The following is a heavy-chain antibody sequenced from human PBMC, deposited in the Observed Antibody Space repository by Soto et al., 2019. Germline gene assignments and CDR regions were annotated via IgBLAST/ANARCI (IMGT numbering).Heavy chain of an antibody. V-gene: IGHV4-34*11. CDR1: GGSFSGYY. CDR2: MYYGGSS. D-gene: IGHD2-2*01. J-gene: IGHJ5*02. Sequence: SETLSLTCAVYGGSFSGYYWNWIRQPPGKGLEWIGYMYYGGSSNYNPSLKGRATISLDTSKNQFSLKLSSVTAADTAVYYCARVVKRRSTHWFDPWGQGTLVTVSS. CDR3: ARVVKRRSTHWFDP.